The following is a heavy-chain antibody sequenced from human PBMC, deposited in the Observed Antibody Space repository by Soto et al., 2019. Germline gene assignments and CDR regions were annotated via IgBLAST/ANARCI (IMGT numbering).Heavy chain of an antibody. V-gene: IGHV1-46*03. CDR3: ARDDPGLDY. J-gene: IGHJ4*02. Sequence: ASVKVSLKASVYTLTSYYMHLVRQAPGQGLEWMGIINPSGGSTSYAQKFQGRVTMTRDTSTSTVYMELSSLRSEDTDVYYCARDDPGLDYWGQGTLVTVSS. D-gene: IGHD4-17*01. CDR2: INPSGGST. CDR1: VYTLTSYY.